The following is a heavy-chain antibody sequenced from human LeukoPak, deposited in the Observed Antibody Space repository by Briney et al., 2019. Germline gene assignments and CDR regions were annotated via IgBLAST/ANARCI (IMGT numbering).Heavy chain of an antibody. J-gene: IGHJ4*02. D-gene: IGHD3-10*01. CDR1: GISVSSNY. CDR3: ARRGPYFDY. Sequence: GGSLRLSCAASGISVSSNYMSWVRQAPGKGLQWVSVIYVDGSTYYADSVKGRITISRDNSRNTLYLQMNSLRAEDTAIYYCARRGPYFDYWGQGILVTVSS. CDR2: IYVDGST. V-gene: IGHV3-66*04.